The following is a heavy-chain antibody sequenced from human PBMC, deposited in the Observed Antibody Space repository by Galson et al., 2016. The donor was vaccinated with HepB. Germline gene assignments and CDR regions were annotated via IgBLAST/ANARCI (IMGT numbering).Heavy chain of an antibody. CDR1: GFTLRTYA. CDR2: ITGADADT. CDR3: VGRGYNYGIQIN. Sequence: SLRLSCAATGFTLRTYAMGWVRQGPGKGLEWVSGITGADADTYYADAVKGRFTISRDNAKNTVYLQMNSLGVEDTAVYYCVGRGYNYGIQINWGQGTLVTVSS. V-gene: IGHV3-23*01. J-gene: IGHJ4*02. D-gene: IGHD5-18*01.